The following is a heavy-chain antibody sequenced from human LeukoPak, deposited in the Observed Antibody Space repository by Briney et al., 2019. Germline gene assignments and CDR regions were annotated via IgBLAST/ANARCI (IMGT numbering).Heavy chain of an antibody. CDR2: ITGRGDIT. Sequence: GGSLRLSYAASEFTFSSFAMTWVRQASGKGLEWVSSITGRGDITYYADSVKGRFAISRDNSKNTLYLQMNSLRAEDTAVSYCAKDKMRYYYDSSGYHYWGQRTLVTVSS. CDR1: EFTFSSFA. V-gene: IGHV3-23*01. J-gene: IGHJ4*02. CDR3: AKDKMRYYYDSSGYHY. D-gene: IGHD3-22*01.